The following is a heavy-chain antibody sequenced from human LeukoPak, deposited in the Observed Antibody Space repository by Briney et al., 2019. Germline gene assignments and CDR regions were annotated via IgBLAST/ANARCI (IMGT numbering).Heavy chain of an antibody. V-gene: IGHV4-34*01. CDR1: GGSFSGYY. CDR2: INHSGST. CDR3: ARAKRITIFGVVSGYGAFDI. D-gene: IGHD3-3*01. Sequence: SETLSLTCAVYGGSFSGYYWSWIRQPPGKGLEWIGEINHSGSTNYNPSLKSRVTISVDTSKNQFSLKLSSVTAADTAVYYCARAKRITIFGVVSGYGAFDIWGQGTMVTVSS. J-gene: IGHJ3*02.